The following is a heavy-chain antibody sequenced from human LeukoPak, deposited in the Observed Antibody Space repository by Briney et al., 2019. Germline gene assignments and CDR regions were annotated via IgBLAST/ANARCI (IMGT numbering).Heavy chain of an antibody. CDR3: GRPSADGPERAHIDC. V-gene: IGHV5-51*01. J-gene: IGHJ4*02. CDR1: GYNFSTYW. CDR2: IYPADSDT. Sequence: GESLKISCQASGYNFSTYWIAWVRQMPGKGLESMGIIYPADSDTRYSPSFQGQVTISADKSISTAYLQWSGLKASDTAIYYCGRPSADGPERAHIDCWGQGTLVTVSS.